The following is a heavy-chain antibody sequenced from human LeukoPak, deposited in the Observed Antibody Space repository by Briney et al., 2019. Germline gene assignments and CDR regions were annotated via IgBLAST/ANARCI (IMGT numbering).Heavy chain of an antibody. D-gene: IGHD3-10*01. CDR2: IYHHGTT. Sequence: SQTLSLTCAVSGESVSSGPFSWNWIRQTPTKGLEWIGYIYHHGTTYYIPSLKSRLTLSIDRSKNQISLTLTSVTAADSAVYYCARGTYGSGANWFDPWGQGTLVTVSS. CDR3: ARGTYGSGANWFDP. V-gene: IGHV4-30-2*01. J-gene: IGHJ5*02. CDR1: GESVSSGPFS.